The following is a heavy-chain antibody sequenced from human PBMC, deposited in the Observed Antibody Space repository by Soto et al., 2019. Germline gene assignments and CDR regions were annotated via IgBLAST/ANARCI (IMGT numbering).Heavy chain of an antibody. CDR1: GFTFNYYG. Sequence: QVQLVESGGAVVQPGRSLKLSCAASGFTFNYYGMHWVRQAPGKGLQWVAVISHDGNNNYYLDSVKGRFTISRDNSKNTVYLQMNSLKTEDKACYYCAKDQGDGNGFPYYYGMDVWGPGTTVTVSS. CDR2: ISHDGNNN. V-gene: IGHV3-30*18. D-gene: IGHD2-15*01. CDR3: AKDQGDGNGFPYYYGMDV. J-gene: IGHJ6*02.